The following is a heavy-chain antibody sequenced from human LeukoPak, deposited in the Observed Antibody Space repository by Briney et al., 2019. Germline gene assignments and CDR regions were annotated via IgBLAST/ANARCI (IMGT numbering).Heavy chain of an antibody. Sequence: PSEPLNLTCTVSGYSFSSGYYCGWIRQPPGKGLEWIGSIYHSGSTYYNPSLKGRVTISVATSKTQCSLKLSSVTAADRAVYYCARLVAVVVVPAAIIPCTYFDYWGQGTLVTVSS. CDR1: GYSFSSGYY. CDR3: ARLVAVVVVPAAIIPCTYFDY. CDR2: IYHSGST. D-gene: IGHD2-2*02. V-gene: IGHV4-38-2*02. J-gene: IGHJ4*02.